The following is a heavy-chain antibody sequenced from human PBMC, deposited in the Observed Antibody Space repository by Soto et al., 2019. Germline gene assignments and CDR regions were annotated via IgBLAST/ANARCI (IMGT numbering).Heavy chain of an antibody. CDR3: ARGTGYYSYYSMDV. CDR1: GFTSSNYW. J-gene: IGHJ6*02. V-gene: IGHV3-7*01. CDR2: IKQDGSEK. D-gene: IGHD1-1*01. Sequence: GGSLRLSCAASGFTSSNYWMTWVRQAPGKGLEWVANIKQDGSEKYYGDSVKGRFTIFRDNAKNSLYLPMNSLTAEDTAVYYCARGTGYYSYYSMDVWGQGTTVTVSS.